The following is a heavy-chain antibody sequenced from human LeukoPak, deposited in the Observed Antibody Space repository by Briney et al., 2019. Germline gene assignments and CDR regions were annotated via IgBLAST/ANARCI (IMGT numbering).Heavy chain of an antibody. Sequence: GRSLRLSCAASGFTFSSYGMHWVRQAPGKGLEWVAFIRYDGSNKYYADSVKGRFTISRDNAKNSLYLQLNSLRPEDTGLYYCARDRGGWPDYWGQGTLVTVSS. CDR3: ARDRGGWPDY. D-gene: IGHD6-19*01. CDR2: IRYDGSNK. V-gene: IGHV3-33*08. CDR1: GFTFSSYG. J-gene: IGHJ4*02.